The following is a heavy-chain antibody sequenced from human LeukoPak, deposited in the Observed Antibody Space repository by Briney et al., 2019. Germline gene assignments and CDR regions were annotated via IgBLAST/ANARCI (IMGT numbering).Heavy chain of an antibody. V-gene: IGHV1-3*01. CDR2: INAGNGNT. CDR1: GYTFTSYA. CDR3: ARGVRYCDWLPSYVDY. Sequence: ASVKVSCKASGYTFTSYAMHWVRQAPGQRLEWMGWINAGNGNTKYSQKFQGRVTITRDTSASTAYMELSSLRSEDTAVYYCARGVRYCDWLPSYVDYWGQGTLVTVSS. D-gene: IGHD3-9*01. J-gene: IGHJ4*02.